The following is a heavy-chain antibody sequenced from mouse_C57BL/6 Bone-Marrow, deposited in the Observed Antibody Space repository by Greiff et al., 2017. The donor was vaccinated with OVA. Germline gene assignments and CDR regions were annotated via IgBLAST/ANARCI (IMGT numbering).Heavy chain of an antibody. CDR1: GYTFTSYW. D-gene: IGHD2-4*01. CDR3: ARFPYDYAWFAY. J-gene: IGHJ3*01. Sequence: VKLKQPGAELVKPGASVKMSCKASGYTFTSYWITWVKQRPGQGLEWIGDIYPGSGSTNYNEKFKSKATLTVDTSSSTAYMQLSSLTSEDSAVYYCARFPYDYAWFAYWGQGTLVTVSA. CDR2: IYPGSGST. V-gene: IGHV1-55*01.